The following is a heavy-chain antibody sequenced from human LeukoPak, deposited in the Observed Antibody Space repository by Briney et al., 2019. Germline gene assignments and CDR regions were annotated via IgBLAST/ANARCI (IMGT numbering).Heavy chain of an antibody. V-gene: IGHV3-21*01. J-gene: IGHJ4*02. Sequence: GGSLRLSCAASGFTFSSYSMNWVRQAPGKGLEWVSSITSSSTYIYYADSVKGRFTISRDNAKNSLYLQMNGLRAEDTAVYYCARGHGDSPFDYWGQGTLVTVSS. D-gene: IGHD4-17*01. CDR1: GFTFSSYS. CDR3: ARGHGDSPFDY. CDR2: ITSSSTYI.